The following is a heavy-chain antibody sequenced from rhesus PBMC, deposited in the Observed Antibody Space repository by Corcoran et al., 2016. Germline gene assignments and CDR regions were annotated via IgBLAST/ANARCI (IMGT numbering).Heavy chain of an antibody. CDR2: IDGNSAST. CDR1: GGSISGYYY. J-gene: IGHJ3*01. Sequence: QVKLQQWGEGLVKPSETLSLTCAVYGGSISGYYYWSWIRQAPGKGLEWIGNIDGNSASTNYNPSLKNRVTISKETSKNQLSLKLSSVTAADTAVYYCARLEGAFDFWGQGLRVTVSS. CDR3: ARLEGAFDF. V-gene: IGHV4-73*01.